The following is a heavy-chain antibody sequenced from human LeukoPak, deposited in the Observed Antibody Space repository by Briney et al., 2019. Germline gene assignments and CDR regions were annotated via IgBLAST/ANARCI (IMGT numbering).Heavy chain of an antibody. CDR3: ARDRGGSYSAIGY. CDR2: ISGSSSSI. V-gene: IGHV3-48*04. CDR1: GFTFSSYT. D-gene: IGHD1-26*01. J-gene: IGHJ4*02. Sequence: GGSLRLSCTASGFTFSSYTMNWVRQAPGKGLERVSSISGSSSSIYYAESVKGRFTISRDNAKNSLYLPMNSLRAEDTAVYYCARDRGGSYSAIGYWGQGNLVTVSS.